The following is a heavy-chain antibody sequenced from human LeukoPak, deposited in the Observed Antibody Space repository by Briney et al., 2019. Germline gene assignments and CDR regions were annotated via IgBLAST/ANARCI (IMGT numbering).Heavy chain of an antibody. Sequence: PSQTLSLTCTVSGGSISSYYWSWIRQPPGKGLEWIGYIYYSGSTNYNPSLKSRVTISVDTSKNQFSLNLNSVTAADTAVYYCARHGNRQYYYYGLDVWGQGTTVTVSS. CDR1: GGSISSYY. V-gene: IGHV4-59*08. CDR3: ARHGNRQYYYYGLDV. J-gene: IGHJ6*02. CDR2: IYYSGST. D-gene: IGHD2-15*01.